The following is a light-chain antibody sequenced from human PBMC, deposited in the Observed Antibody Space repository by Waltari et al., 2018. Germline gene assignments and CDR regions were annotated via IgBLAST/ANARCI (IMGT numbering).Light chain of an antibody. CDR1: NSDVGSYNL. V-gene: IGLV2-23*02. J-gene: IGLJ2*01. CDR3: CSYAGRGDEAV. Sequence: QSALTQPASVSGSPGQSITISCTGTNSDVGSYNLVSWYQQHPGKAPKLMIYDVSQRPSGVSNLFSGSKSGNTASLTISGLQTEDEADYYCCSYAGRGDEAVFGGGTKLTVL. CDR2: DVS.